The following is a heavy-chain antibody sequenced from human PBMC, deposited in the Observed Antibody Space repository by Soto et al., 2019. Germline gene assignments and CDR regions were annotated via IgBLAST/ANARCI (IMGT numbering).Heavy chain of an antibody. D-gene: IGHD3-3*02. Sequence: EVNLVESGGGLVQPGRSLRLSCAGSGFTFDDYDMHWVRQVPGKGPEWVAGITWNSRVIGYADSVKGRFTISRDNGRNTLYLQMNSQHSEDAAVYYCARAGIKDEPSSWFDPWGKGTLGTVSS. J-gene: IGHJ5*02. CDR3: ARAGIKDEPSSWFDP. CDR1: GFTFDDYD. V-gene: IGHV3-9*01. CDR2: ITWNSRVI.